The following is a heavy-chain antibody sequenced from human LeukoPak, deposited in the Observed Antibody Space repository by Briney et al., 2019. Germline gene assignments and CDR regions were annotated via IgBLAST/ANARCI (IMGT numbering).Heavy chain of an antibody. J-gene: IGHJ4*02. Sequence: PGGSLRLSCAASGLTVSSNYMSWVRQAPGKGLEWVSVIYIGGDTYYADSVKGRFTISRDNSKNTLSLQMITSRPEDTPVYYCARASGYSGYDPFDYWGQGTLVTLSP. CDR3: ARASGYSGYDPFDY. V-gene: IGHV3-53*01. D-gene: IGHD5-12*01. CDR1: GLTVSSNY. CDR2: IYIGGDT.